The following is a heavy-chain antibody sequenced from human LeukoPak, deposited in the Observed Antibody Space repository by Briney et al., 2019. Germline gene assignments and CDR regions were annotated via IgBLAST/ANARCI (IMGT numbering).Heavy chain of an antibody. J-gene: IGHJ3*02. CDR3: ARVLSTSRRHDAFDI. CDR1: GYTFSTYY. D-gene: IGHD2/OR15-2a*01. Sequence: RASVKVSCKASGYTFSTYYIHWVRQAPGEGPEWMGIINPSGGNTGYAQKFQGRITVTRDMSTSTVYMQLSSLRSEDTAVYYCARVLSTSRRHDAFDIWGQGTLVTVSS. V-gene: IGHV1-46*01. CDR2: INPSGGNT.